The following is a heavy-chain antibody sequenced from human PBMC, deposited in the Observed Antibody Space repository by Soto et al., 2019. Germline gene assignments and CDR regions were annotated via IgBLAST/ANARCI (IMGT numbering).Heavy chain of an antibody. J-gene: IGHJ4*02. Sequence: QVQLVESGGGVVQPGRSLRLSCAASGFTFSSYGMHWVRQAPGKGLEWVAVIWYDGSNKYYADSVKGRCTISRDNSKNTLYLQMNSLRAEDTTVYYCAAGAYYFDCWCQGTLVTVSS. CDR3: AAGAYYFDC. V-gene: IGHV3-33*01. CDR1: GFTFSSYG. CDR2: IWYDGSNK.